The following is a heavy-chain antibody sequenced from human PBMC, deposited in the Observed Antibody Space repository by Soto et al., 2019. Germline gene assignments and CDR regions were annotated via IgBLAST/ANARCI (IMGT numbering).Heavy chain of an antibody. Sequence: GASVKVSCTASGYTFTSYDINWVRQASGLGLEWLGWMSPDSGNTGYAQKFQGRLTMTRSTSISTAYMELSSLRSEDTAVYYCARNRATTGDFDYWGQGTLVTVSS. J-gene: IGHJ4*02. V-gene: IGHV1-8*01. CDR3: ARNRATTGDFDY. CDR1: GYTFTSYD. D-gene: IGHD1-1*01. CDR2: MSPDSGNT.